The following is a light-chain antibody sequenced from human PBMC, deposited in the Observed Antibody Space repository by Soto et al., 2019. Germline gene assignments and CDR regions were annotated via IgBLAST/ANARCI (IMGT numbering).Light chain of an antibody. CDR1: QSIADY. J-gene: IGKJ2*01. CDR3: QQSFITPHT. Sequence: DIQMTQSPSPLSASVGDRVTITCRASQSIADYLNWYQQKPGKAPNLLIYAASTLYGGVPARFSGSGSETEFTLTISSLQPEDFATYYCQQSFITPHTFGQGTNVEI. CDR2: AAS. V-gene: IGKV1-39*01.